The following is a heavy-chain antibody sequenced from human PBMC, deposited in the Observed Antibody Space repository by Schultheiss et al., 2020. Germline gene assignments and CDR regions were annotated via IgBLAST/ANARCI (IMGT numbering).Heavy chain of an antibody. CDR2: INSDGSST. D-gene: IGHD3-3*01. V-gene: IGHV3-74*01. Sequence: GESLKIFCAASGFTFSSYAMHWVRQAPGKGLVWVSRINSDGSSTSYADSVKGRFTISRDNAKNTLYLQMNSLRAEDTAVYYCAKTKGLFGVVISSPYIWGQGTMVTVS. CDR3: AKTKGLFGVVISSPYI. J-gene: IGHJ3*02. CDR1: GFTFSSYA.